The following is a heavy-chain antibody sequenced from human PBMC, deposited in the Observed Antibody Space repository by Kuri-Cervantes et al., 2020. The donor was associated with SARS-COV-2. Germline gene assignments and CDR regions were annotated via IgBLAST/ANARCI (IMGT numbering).Heavy chain of an antibody. CDR1: GFTFSSYA. J-gene: IGHJ5*02. V-gene: IGHV3-23*01. CDR3: AKVQQLGSSWYWFDP. CDR2: LSGSGGST. Sequence: GESLKISCAASGFTFSSYAMSWVRQAPGKGLEWVSALSGSGGSTYYADSVKGRFTISRDNSKNTLYLQMNSLRAEDTAVYYCAKVQQLGSSWYWFDPWGQGTLVTVSS. D-gene: IGHD6-13*01.